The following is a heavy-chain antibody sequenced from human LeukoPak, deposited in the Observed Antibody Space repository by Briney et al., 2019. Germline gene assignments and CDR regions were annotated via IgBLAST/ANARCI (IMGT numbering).Heavy chain of an antibody. CDR1: GFTFSSYA. CDR2: ISGSGGST. J-gene: IGHJ5*02. CDR3: AKFSLNYDFWSGYRWFDP. V-gene: IGHV3-23*01. Sequence: GGSLRLSCAASGFTFSSYAMSWVRQAPGRGLEWVLAISGSGGSTYYADSVKGRFTISRDNSKNTLYLQMNSLRAEDTAVYYCAKFSLNYDFWSGYRWFDPWGQGTLVTVSS. D-gene: IGHD3-3*01.